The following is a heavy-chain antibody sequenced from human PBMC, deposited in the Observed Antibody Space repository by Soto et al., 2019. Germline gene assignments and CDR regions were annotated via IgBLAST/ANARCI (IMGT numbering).Heavy chain of an antibody. CDR1: GGSIRNVY. J-gene: IGHJ5*01. V-gene: IGHV4-59*01. CDR2: IFHSGNA. D-gene: IGHD7-27*01. CDR3: ARAPAPNLPLNS. Sequence: SETLSLTCTVSGGSIRNVYWGWIRQAPGKGLEWIGFIFHSGNAKYNPSLKSRVTISVDTSKNQFSLSLDSVTAADTAVYFCARAPAPNLPLNSWCQVTLVTVSS.